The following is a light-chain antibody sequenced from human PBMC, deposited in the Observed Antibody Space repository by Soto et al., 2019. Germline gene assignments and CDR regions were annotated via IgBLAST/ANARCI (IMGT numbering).Light chain of an antibody. CDR1: SSDIGDYDL. V-gene: IGLV2-14*03. CDR2: DVS. CDR3: SSYRTGSTLVV. Sequence: QSALTQPASVSGSPGQSIIISCTGTSSDIGDYDLVSWYQQHPDKAPKLMIYDVSNRPSGVSNRFSGSKSGNTASLTISGLQAEDEADYYCSSYRTGSTLVVFGGGPKLTVL. J-gene: IGLJ2*01.